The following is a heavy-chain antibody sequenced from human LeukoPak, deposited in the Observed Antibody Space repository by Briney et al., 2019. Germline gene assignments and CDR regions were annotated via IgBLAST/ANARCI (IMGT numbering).Heavy chain of an antibody. CDR3: AGRPKTDCTSCSYDY. J-gene: IGHJ4*02. V-gene: IGHV1-69-2*01. CDR2: VDPEDGET. Sequence: ATVKISCKVSGYTFTDYYMHWVQQAPGKGLEWMGLVDPEDGETMYAEKFQGRVTITADTSTDTAYMELSSLRSEDTAVYYCAGRPKTDCTSCSYDYWGQGTLVTVSS. CDR1: GYTFTDYY. D-gene: IGHD2-2*01.